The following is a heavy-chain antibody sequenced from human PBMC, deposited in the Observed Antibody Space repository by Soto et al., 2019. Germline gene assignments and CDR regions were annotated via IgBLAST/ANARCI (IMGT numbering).Heavy chain of an antibody. V-gene: IGHV3-21*01. CDR1: GFTFSSYS. Sequence: GGSLRLSCAASGFTFSSYSMNWVRQAPGKGLEWVSSISSSSSYIYYADSVKGRFTISRDNAKNSLYLQMNSLTAEDTAVYYCARGSGGITMIVADNWFDPWGQGTLVTVSS. D-gene: IGHD3-22*01. CDR3: ARGSGGITMIVADNWFDP. CDR2: ISSSSSYI. J-gene: IGHJ5*02.